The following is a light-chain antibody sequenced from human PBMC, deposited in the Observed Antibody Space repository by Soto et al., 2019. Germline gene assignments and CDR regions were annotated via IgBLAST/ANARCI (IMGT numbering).Light chain of an antibody. CDR1: QSVSSY. J-gene: IGKJ4*01. Sequence: EIVLTQSPATLSLSTGERATLSCRASQSVSSYLAWYQQKPGQAPRLLIYDASNRATGIPARFSGSGSGTDFTLTISSLEPEDFAVYYCQQRSNWHPLTFGGGTKVEIK. CDR3: QQRSNWHPLT. V-gene: IGKV3-11*01. CDR2: DAS.